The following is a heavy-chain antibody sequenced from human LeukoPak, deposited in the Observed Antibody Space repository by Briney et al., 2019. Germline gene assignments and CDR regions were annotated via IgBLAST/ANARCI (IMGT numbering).Heavy chain of an antibody. Sequence: SETLSLTCAVYGGSFSGYYWSWNRQPPGKGLEWIGEINHSGSTNYNPSLKSRVTISVDTSKNQFSLKLSSVTAADTAVYYCARAYVYWGQGPLVTVSS. V-gene: IGHV4-34*01. D-gene: IGHD3-16*01. J-gene: IGHJ4*02. CDR1: GGSFSGYY. CDR2: INHSGST. CDR3: ARAYVY.